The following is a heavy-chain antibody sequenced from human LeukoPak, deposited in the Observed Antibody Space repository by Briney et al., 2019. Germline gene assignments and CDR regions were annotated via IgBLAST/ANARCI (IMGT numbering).Heavy chain of an antibody. CDR2: IYYSGST. V-gene: IGHV4-59*08. CDR1: GGSISSYY. J-gene: IGHJ4*02. CDR3: ARGSQRDFWRGEYYFDC. Sequence: PSETLSLTCTVSGGSISSYYWSWIRQPPGKGLEWIGYIYYSGSTNYNPSLKSRVTISVDTSKNQFSLKLSSVTAADTAVYYCARGSQRDFWRGEYYFDCWGQGTLVTVSS. D-gene: IGHD3-3*01.